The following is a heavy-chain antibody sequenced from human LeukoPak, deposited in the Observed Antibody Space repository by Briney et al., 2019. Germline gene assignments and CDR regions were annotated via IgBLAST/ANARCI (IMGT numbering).Heavy chain of an antibody. V-gene: IGHV3-21*04. Sequence: GGSLRLSCAASGFSFSSYRMNWVRQAPGKGLEWVSSISSSSSYIYYADSVKGRFTISRDNAKNSLYLQMNSLRAEDTAVYYCAKVWAYYYDSSGYYSAFDIWGQGTMVTVSS. CDR2: ISSSSSYI. J-gene: IGHJ3*02. D-gene: IGHD3-22*01. CDR1: GFSFSSYR. CDR3: AKVWAYYYDSSGYYSAFDI.